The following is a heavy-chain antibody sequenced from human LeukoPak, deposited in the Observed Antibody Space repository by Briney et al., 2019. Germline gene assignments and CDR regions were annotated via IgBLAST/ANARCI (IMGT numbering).Heavy chain of an antibody. CDR3: ARLLGGDPYYMDV. J-gene: IGHJ6*03. D-gene: IGHD3-3*01. CDR2: IYYSGST. V-gene: IGHV4-59*01. CDR1: GGSISTYY. Sequence: SETPSLTCTFSGGSISTYYWSWIRQPPGKGLEWIGYIYYSGSTDYNPSLKSRVTISVDTSKNQFSLRLNSVTAADTAVYYCARLLGGDPYYMDVWGKGTTVTVSS.